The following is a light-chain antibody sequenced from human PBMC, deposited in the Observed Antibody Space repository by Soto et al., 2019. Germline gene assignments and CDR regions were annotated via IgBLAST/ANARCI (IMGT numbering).Light chain of an antibody. CDR1: QSINSW. Sequence: DIRMTQSPSTLSASVGDRVTLTCRASQSINSWLAWYQQKPGKAPKLLIYDASTLKSGVPSRFRGSGSGTEFTLTISSLQPDDFATYYCQQYNSYSWTFGQGTKV. V-gene: IGKV1-5*01. CDR3: QQYNSYSWT. J-gene: IGKJ1*01. CDR2: DAS.